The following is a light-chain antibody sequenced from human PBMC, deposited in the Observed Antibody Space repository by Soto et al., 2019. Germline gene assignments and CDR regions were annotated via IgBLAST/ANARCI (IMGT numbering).Light chain of an antibody. CDR3: AAWDDSLSGSVV. Sequence: QSALTQPPSASGTPGQRVTISCSGSSSNIGSNTVNWYQQLPGTAPKLLIYSNNQRPSGVPDRFSGSKSCTSASLAISWVQSEDEADYYCAAWDDSLSGSVVFGGGTQLTVL. V-gene: IGLV1-44*01. CDR2: SNN. J-gene: IGLJ2*01. CDR1: SSNIGSNT.